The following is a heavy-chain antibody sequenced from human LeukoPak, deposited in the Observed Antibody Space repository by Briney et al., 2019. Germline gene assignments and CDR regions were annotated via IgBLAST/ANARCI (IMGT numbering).Heavy chain of an antibody. CDR2: IKGESDGGTT. CDR3: TTDLTWLFNFAY. Sequence: GGSLRLSCAASGFTFVDAWMTGVRQAPGRGREWLGRIKGESDGGTTDLAAPVKGRFTISRDDSKNTLYLQMNSLQTEDTAVYYCTTDLTWLFNFAYWGQGTLVTVSS. V-gene: IGHV3-15*01. D-gene: IGHD3-9*01. J-gene: IGHJ4*02. CDR1: GFTFVDAW.